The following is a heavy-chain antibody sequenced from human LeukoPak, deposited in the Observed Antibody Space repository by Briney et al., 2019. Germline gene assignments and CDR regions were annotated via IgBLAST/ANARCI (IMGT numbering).Heavy chain of an antibody. V-gene: IGHV4-30-4*08. Sequence: SETLSLTCTVSGGSISSGDFYWSWIRQPPGKGLEWIGYIYYSGSTYYNPSLKSRVTISVDTSKNQFSLKLSSVTAADTAVYYCARVNDRIAAAGTGDYWGQGTLVTVSS. CDR1: GGSISSGDFY. D-gene: IGHD6-13*01. J-gene: IGHJ4*02. CDR2: IYYSGST. CDR3: ARVNDRIAAAGTGDY.